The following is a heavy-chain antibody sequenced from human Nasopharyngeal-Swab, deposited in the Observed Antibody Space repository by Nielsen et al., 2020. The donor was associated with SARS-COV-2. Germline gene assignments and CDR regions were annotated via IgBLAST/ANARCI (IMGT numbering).Heavy chain of an antibody. D-gene: IGHD3-10*01. V-gene: IGHV3-23*01. Sequence: WIRQPPGKGLEWVSAISGSGGGTYYADSVKGRFTISRDNSKNTLYLQTNSLRAEDTAVYYCAKLDMVRGVIITSYAFDIWGQGTMVTVSS. CDR2: ISGSGGGT. CDR3: AKLDMVRGVIITSYAFDI. J-gene: IGHJ3*02.